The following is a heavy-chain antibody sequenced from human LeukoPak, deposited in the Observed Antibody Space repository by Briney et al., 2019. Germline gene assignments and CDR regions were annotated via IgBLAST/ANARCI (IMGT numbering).Heavy chain of an antibody. D-gene: IGHD3-22*01. CDR3: VRVGDYYDSGGYQGFDY. CDR1: GFTFSSYT. CDR2: ISSSSYYI. V-gene: IGHV3-21*01. J-gene: IGHJ4*02. Sequence: GGSLRLSCAASGFTFSSYTMNWVRQAPGKGLEWVSSISSSSYYIYYADSVKGRFTISRDNAKNSVYLQMNSLRDEDTAVYYCVRVGDYYDSGGYQGFDYWGQGTLVTVSS.